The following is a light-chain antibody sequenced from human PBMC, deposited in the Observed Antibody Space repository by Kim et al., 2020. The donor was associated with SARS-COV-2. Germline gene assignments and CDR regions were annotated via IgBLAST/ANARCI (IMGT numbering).Light chain of an antibody. CDR3: QAWDNNNGV. CDR2: NDS. CDR1: RLGDKY. Sequence: VSPGQTASITCSGDRLGDKYASWYQQKPGQSPVFVIYNDSRRPSGIPERFSGSNSGNTATLTISGTQAIDEADYYCQAWDNNNGVFGGGTQLTVL. V-gene: IGLV3-1*01. J-gene: IGLJ3*02.